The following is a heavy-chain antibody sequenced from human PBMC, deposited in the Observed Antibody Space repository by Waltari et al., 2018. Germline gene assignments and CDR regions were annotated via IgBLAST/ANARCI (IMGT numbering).Heavy chain of an antibody. J-gene: IGHJ5*02. CDR1: GDSVSSGPYF. Sequence: QLQLQESGPRLVKPAETLSLTCTVSGDSVSSGPYFWAWIRQPPGKGLELLGCMFYSGTTYHTASRTSRVTISVDTSKNQVVLEVKSVTAADTAVYFCAGARSGTINSFDPWGRGSLVTVSS. D-gene: IGHD1-26*01. CDR2: MFYSGTT. CDR3: AGARSGTINSFDP. V-gene: IGHV4-39*07.